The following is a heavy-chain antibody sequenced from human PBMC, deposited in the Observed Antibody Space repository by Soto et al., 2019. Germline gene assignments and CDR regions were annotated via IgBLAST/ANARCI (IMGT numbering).Heavy chain of an antibody. CDR2: IDPSDSYT. CDR1: GFTFTSYW. Sequence: GESLKISCKGSGFTFTSYWISWVRQMPGKGLEWMGRIDPSDSYTNYSPSFQGHVTISADKSISTAYLQWSSLKASDTAMYYCARLGFDFDFLSGYDNVHHYNCIDVWGQGTPVTVS. J-gene: IGHJ6*02. CDR3: ARLGFDFDFLSGYDNVHHYNCIDV. D-gene: IGHD3-3*01. V-gene: IGHV5-10-1*01.